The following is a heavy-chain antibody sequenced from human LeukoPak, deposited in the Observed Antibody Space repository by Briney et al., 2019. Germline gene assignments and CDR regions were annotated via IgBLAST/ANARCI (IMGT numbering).Heavy chain of an antibody. V-gene: IGHV5-51*01. D-gene: IGHD5-12*01. Sequence: GESLKISCKGSGYSFTSYWIGWVGPMAGKSLEWVGIIYPGDSDTRYSPSFQGQVTISADKSISTAYLQWSSLKASDTAMYYCARLSGYGYDAFDIWGQGTMVTVSS. CDR2: IYPGDSDT. CDR3: ARLSGYGYDAFDI. CDR1: GYSFTSYW. J-gene: IGHJ3*02.